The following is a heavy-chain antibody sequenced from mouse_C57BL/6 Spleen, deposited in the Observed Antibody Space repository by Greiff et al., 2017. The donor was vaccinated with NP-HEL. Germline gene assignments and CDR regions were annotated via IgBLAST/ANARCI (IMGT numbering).Heavy chain of an antibody. CDR2: IHPNSGST. J-gene: IGHJ1*03. CDR1: GYTFTSYW. Sequence: QVQLQQSGAELVKPGASVKLSCKASGYTFTSYWMHWVKQRPGQGLEWIGMIHPNSGSTNYNEKFKSKATLTVDKSSSTAYMQLSSLTSEDSAVYYCARAGVTTGVSYFEVWGTGTTVTVSS. V-gene: IGHV1-64*01. D-gene: IGHD1-1*01. CDR3: ARAGVTTGVSYFEV.